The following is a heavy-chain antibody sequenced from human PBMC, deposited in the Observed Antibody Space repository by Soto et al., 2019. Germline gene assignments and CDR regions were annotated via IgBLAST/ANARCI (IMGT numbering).Heavy chain of an antibody. D-gene: IGHD6-13*01. CDR3: ASLQGPGNFDY. Sequence: QLQLQESGPGLVKPSETLSLTCTVSGGSIRSSNYYWAWVRQPPGKGLEWIANIYYSGDTYFHPSLRNRLTVSVDTSKNQFSLTLSSLTAADTAMYYCASLQGPGNFDYWGQGTLVTVSS. CDR1: GGSIRSSNYY. V-gene: IGHV4-39*01. CDR2: IYYSGDT. J-gene: IGHJ4*02.